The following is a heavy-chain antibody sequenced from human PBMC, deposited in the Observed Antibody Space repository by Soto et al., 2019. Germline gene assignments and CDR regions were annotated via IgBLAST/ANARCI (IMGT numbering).Heavy chain of an antibody. CDR3: TKVGGLYDFWSGPLHFDL. D-gene: IGHD3-3*01. CDR2: ISWNSDSI. CDR1: GFIFDDFA. J-gene: IGHJ4*02. V-gene: IGHV3-9*01. Sequence: EAQLVESGGSFVQPGRSLRLSCVGSGFIFDDFAIHWVRQAPGKGLEWVSGISWNSDSIGYADSVKGRFTISRDNAKNSLYLQMNSLRAEDTALYYCTKVGGLYDFWSGPLHFDLWGQGTLVTVSS.